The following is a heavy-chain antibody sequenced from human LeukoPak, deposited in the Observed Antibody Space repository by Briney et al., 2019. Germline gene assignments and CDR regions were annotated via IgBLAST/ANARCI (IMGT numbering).Heavy chain of an antibody. CDR1: GFTFSSYA. D-gene: IGHD5-24*01. V-gene: IGHV3-30*03. Sequence: GGSLRLSCAASGFTFSSYAMHWVRQAPGKGLEWVAVLSYDGSNEYYADSVKGRFTISRDNAKNTLYLQMTSLRAEDTALYYCARDRGWRQNDNWGQGTLVTVSS. CDR3: ARDRGWRQNDN. J-gene: IGHJ4*02. CDR2: LSYDGSNE.